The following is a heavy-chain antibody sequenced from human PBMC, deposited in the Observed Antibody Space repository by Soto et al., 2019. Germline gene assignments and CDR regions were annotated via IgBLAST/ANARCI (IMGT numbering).Heavy chain of an antibody. CDR2: IYSGGST. V-gene: IGHV3-66*01. D-gene: IGHD6-13*01. CDR1: GFSVSSNY. J-gene: IGHJ4*02. CDR3: ARGAADFDY. Sequence: EVQLVESGGGLVQPGGSLRLSCAASGFSVSSNYLSWVRQAPGKGPEWVSVIYSGGSTYYADSVKGRFTISRDNSKNTLYFQMNSLRAEDTAVYYCARGAADFDYWGQGTLVTVSS.